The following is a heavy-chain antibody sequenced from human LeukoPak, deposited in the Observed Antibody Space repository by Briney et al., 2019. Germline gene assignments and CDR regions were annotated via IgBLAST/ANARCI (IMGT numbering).Heavy chain of an antibody. CDR2: IIPIFGRA. J-gene: IGHJ3*02. D-gene: IGHD6-19*01. CDR3: ARVIAVAQAFDI. V-gene: IGHV1-69*06. Sequence: WASVKVSCKASGGTFSSYAISWVRQAPGQGLEGMGGIIPIFGRANYAQKFQGRVTITAEKTTSTAYMELSSLRSEDTAVYYCARVIAVAQAFDIWGQGTMVTVSS. CDR1: GGTFSSYA.